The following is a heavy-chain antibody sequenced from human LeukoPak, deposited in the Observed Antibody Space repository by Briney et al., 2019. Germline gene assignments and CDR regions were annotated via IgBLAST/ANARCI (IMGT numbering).Heavy chain of an antibody. J-gene: IGHJ2*01. CDR2: ISGSGGST. CDR3: AKRIAAAGTNSFFDL. V-gene: IGHV3-23*01. Sequence: GGSLRLSCAASGFTFSSYAMSWVRQAPGKGLEWVSAISGSGGSTYYADSVKGRFTISRDNSKHTLYLQMNSLRAEDTAVYYCAKRIAAAGTNSFFDLWGRGTLVTVSS. D-gene: IGHD6-13*01. CDR1: GFTFSSYA.